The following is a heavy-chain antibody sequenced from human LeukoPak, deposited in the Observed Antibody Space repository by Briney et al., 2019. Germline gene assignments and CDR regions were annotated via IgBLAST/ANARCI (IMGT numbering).Heavy chain of an antibody. D-gene: IGHD5-12*01. Sequence: SETLSLTCTVSGGSISSYYWSWIRQPPGKGLEWIGYIYYSGSTNYNPSLKSRVTISVDTSKNQFSLKLSSVTAADTAVYYCARGHMENSGYDLDYWGQGTLVTVSS. CDR3: ARGHMENSGYDLDY. J-gene: IGHJ4*02. CDR1: GGSISSYY. V-gene: IGHV4-59*12. CDR2: IYYSGST.